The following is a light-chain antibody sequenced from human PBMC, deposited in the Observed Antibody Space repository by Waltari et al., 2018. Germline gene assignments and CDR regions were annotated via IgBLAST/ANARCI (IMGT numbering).Light chain of an antibody. V-gene: IGKV3-20*01. J-gene: IGKJ4*01. CDR2: GAS. CDR1: QTIPGSW. Sequence: EIALTHSPGTLSLSPGERPPLSCRARQTIPGSWLTWYQQKPGQAPRLLIFGASNRATGIPVRFSGSGSGTDFTLTISRLEPEDFAVYYCQKYDSSSVTFGGGTKVEVK. CDR3: QKYDSSSVT.